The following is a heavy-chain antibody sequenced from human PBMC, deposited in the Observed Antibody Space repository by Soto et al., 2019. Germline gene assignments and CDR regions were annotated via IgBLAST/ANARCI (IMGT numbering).Heavy chain of an antibody. CDR2: INLNAGYA. V-gene: IGHV3-23*01. CDR1: GFPFSFYL. J-gene: IGHJ6*02. D-gene: IGHD2-21*01. CDR3: PKDQSQNLNPGDYYSCDMDL. Sequence: EVQLLESGGGLIQPGGSLRLSCAASGFPFSFYLMSWVRQAPGMELGWVALINLNAGYAYYSDPVKGRFTISRDNSKDILSPQMNSQRADDAAVYYCPKDQSQNLNPGDYYSCDMDLWGQGTKVTVSS.